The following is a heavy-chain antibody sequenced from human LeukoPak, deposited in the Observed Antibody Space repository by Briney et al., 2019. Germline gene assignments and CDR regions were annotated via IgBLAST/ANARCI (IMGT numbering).Heavy chain of an antibody. CDR1: GFTFSSYS. D-gene: IGHD3-9*01. J-gene: IGHJ5*02. V-gene: IGHV3-48*04. CDR2: ISSSSSTI. CDR3: ARDLYFDWLFLPNWFDP. Sequence: GGSLRLSCAASGFTFSSYSMNWVRQAPGKGLEWVSYISSSSSTIYYADSVKGRFTISRDNAKNSLYLQMNSLRAEDTAVYYCARDLYFDWLFLPNWFDPWGQGTLVTVSS.